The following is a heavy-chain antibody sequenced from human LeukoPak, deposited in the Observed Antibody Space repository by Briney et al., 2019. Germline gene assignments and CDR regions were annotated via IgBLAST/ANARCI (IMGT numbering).Heavy chain of an antibody. Sequence: GESLQISCKGSGYIFTSYWIGWVCQMPGKGLEWMGIIYPGDSDTRYSPSFQGQVTISADKSISTAYLQWSSLKASDTAMYYCARHSPDPYYFDYWGQGTLVTVSS. V-gene: IGHV5-51*01. CDR3: ARHSPDPYYFDY. CDR1: GYIFTSYW. CDR2: IYPGDSDT. J-gene: IGHJ4*02.